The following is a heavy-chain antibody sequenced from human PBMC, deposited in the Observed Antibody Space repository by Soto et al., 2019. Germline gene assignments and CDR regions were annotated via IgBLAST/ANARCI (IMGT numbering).Heavy chain of an antibody. V-gene: IGHV1-46*01. CDR2: INPSGGST. Sequence: ASVKVSCKASGYTFTSYYMHWVRQAPGQGLEWMGMINPSGGSTSYAQKFQGRVTMTRDTSTSTVYMELSSLRSEDTAVYYCASSITIFGVVGDYWGQGTLVTVSS. CDR1: GYTFTSYY. D-gene: IGHD3-3*01. CDR3: ASSITIFGVVGDY. J-gene: IGHJ4*02.